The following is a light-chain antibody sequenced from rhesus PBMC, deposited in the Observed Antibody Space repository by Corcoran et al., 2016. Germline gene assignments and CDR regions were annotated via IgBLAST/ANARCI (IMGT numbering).Light chain of an antibody. J-gene: IGKJ1*01. CDR2: KAS. CDR1: QGISTW. V-gene: IGKV1-21*01. CDR3: QQCNTAPWT. Sequence: DIQMTQSPSSLSASVGDRVTITCRASQGISTWLVWYQQKPGKAPNLLIYKASTLQAGVPSRFSGRGSGTDFTLTISSLQPEDFATYYCQQCNTAPWTFGQGTKVEIK.